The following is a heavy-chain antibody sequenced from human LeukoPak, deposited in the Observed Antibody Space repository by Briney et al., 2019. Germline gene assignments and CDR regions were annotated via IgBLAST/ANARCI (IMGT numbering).Heavy chain of an antibody. V-gene: IGHV3-11*01. CDR1: GFTFY. J-gene: IGHJ4*02. CDR3: ARVVGKPVKYFDY. D-gene: IGHD2-2*01. CDR2: ISSSGSTI. Sequence: GGSLRLSCAASGFTFYMGWIRQAPGKGLEWVSYISSSGSTIYYADSVKGRFTISRDNAKNSLYLQMNSLRAEDTAVYYCARVVGKPVKYFDYWGQGTLVTVSS.